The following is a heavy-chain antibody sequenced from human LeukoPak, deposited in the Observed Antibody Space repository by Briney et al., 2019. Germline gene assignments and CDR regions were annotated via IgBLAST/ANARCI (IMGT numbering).Heavy chain of an antibody. D-gene: IGHD2/OR15-2a*01. V-gene: IGHV3-21*01. J-gene: IGHJ4*02. Sequence: GGSLRLSCAASGFTFSSYSMNWVRQAPGKGLEWVSSISSSSSYIYYADSVKGRFTISRDNAKNSLYLQMNSLRAEDTAVYYCARANRRHPGYYFDYWGQGTLVTVSS. CDR2: ISSSSSYI. CDR3: ARANRRHPGYYFDY. CDR1: GFTFSSYS.